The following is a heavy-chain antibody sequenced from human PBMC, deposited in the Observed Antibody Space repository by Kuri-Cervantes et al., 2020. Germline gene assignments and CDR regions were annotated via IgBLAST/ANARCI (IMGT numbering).Heavy chain of an antibody. V-gene: IGHV1-2*02. D-gene: IGHD6-6*01. J-gene: IGHJ4*02. Sequence: ASVKVSCKASGYTFTSYDINWVRQATGQGLEWMGWINPNSGGTNYAQKFQGRVTMTRDTSISTAYMELSRLRSDDTAVYYCARRGGYSSSLGDYWGQGTLVTVSS. CDR1: GYTFTSYD. CDR3: ARRGGYSSSLGDY. CDR2: INPNSGGT.